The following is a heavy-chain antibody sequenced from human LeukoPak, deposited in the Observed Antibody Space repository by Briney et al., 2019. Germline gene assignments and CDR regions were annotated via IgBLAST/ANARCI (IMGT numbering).Heavy chain of an antibody. V-gene: IGHV3-7*01. Sequence: GGSLRPSCAASGLTFSSYWMSWVRQTPGKGLEWVANIKEDGSKKYYVDSVKGRFTISRDNAKNSLYLQMNSLRAEDTAVYYCAELGITMIGGVWGKGTTVTISS. CDR3: AELGITMIGGV. CDR1: GLTFSSYW. D-gene: IGHD3-10*02. J-gene: IGHJ6*04. CDR2: IKEDGSKK.